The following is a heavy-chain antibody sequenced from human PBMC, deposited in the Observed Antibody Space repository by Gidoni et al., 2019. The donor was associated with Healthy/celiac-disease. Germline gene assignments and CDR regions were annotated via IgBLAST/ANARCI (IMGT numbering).Heavy chain of an antibody. CDR1: GGSFSGYY. CDR2: INHSGST. J-gene: IGHJ5*02. V-gene: IGHV4-34*01. D-gene: IGHD2-2*01. CDR3: ARGMEYQLLSGNDWFDP. Sequence: QVQLQQWGAGLLKPSETLSITCAVYGGSFSGYYWSWIRQPPGKGLEWIGEINHSGSTNYNPSLKSRVTISVDTSKNQFSLKLSSVTAADTAVYYCARGMEYQLLSGNDWFDPWGQGTLVTVSS.